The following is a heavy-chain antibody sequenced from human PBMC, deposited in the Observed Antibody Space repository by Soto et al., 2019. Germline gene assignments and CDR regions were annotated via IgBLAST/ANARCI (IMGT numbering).Heavy chain of an antibody. V-gene: IGHV3-30*03. D-gene: IGHD2-8*02. Sequence: QVQLVESGGGGVQPGRSLRLSCAVSGFTVSTYGMHWVRQAPGKGLEWVAVISRDGGTKFYADSVKGRFTISRDNSRNTLFLEMNSLGGDDMAVYYCTGEVASGYWGQGTLVTVSS. CDR3: TGEVASGY. CDR1: GFTVSTYG. CDR2: ISRDGGTK. J-gene: IGHJ4*02.